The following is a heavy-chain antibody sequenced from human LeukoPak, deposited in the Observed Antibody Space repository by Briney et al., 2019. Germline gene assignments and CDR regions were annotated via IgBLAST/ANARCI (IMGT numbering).Heavy chain of an antibody. J-gene: IGHJ4*02. D-gene: IGHD2-21*01. CDR1: GFTFSSYS. CDR2: ISSSSSYI. Sequence: PGGSLRLSCAASGFTFSSYSMNWVRQAPGKGLEWVSSISSSSSYIYYADSVKGRLTISRDISINTVYLQMNSLRGDDTAVYYCAREKNTVVVTSYYFDYWGQGTLVTVSS. V-gene: IGHV3-21*04. CDR3: AREKNTVVVTSYYFDY.